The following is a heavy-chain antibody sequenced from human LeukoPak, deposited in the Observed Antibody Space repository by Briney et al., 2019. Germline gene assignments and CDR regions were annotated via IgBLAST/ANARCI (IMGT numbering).Heavy chain of an antibody. Sequence: GGSLRLSCAASGFTVNSNYMSWVRQAPGKGLEWVSVIYSGGSTYYADSVKGRFTISRHNSKNTLYLQMNSLRAEDTAVYYCARDGGYCSSTSCSYDAFDIWGQGTMVTVSS. CDR2: IYSGGST. D-gene: IGHD2-2*01. J-gene: IGHJ3*02. CDR1: GFTVNSNY. CDR3: ARDGGYCSSTSCSYDAFDI. V-gene: IGHV3-53*04.